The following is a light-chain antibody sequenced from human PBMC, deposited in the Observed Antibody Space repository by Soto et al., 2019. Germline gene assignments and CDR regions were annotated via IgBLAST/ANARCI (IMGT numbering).Light chain of an antibody. Sequence: EIVLTQSPATLSVSRGERTTLSCRASQSVSSNLAWYQQKPGQAPRLLIYGASTRATGIPARFSGSGSGTEFTLTISSLQSEDFAVYYCQQYNNLPGTFGQGTKVDIK. V-gene: IGKV3-15*01. CDR2: GAS. J-gene: IGKJ1*01. CDR1: QSVSSN. CDR3: QQYNNLPGT.